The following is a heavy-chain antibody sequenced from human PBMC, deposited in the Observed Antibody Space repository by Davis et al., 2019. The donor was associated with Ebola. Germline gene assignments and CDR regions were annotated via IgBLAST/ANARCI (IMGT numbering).Heavy chain of an antibody. Sequence: GGSLRLSCEASGFTYSTYWMSWVRQAPGKGLEWVANIKQDGSEKYYVDSVKGRFTISRDNAKNSLYLQMNSLRAEDTAVYYCARYGLEPRIAAAANWYFDLWGRGTLVTVSS. CDR1: GFTYSTYW. CDR3: ARYGLEPRIAAAANWYFDL. D-gene: IGHD6-13*01. J-gene: IGHJ2*01. CDR2: IKQDGSEK. V-gene: IGHV3-7*03.